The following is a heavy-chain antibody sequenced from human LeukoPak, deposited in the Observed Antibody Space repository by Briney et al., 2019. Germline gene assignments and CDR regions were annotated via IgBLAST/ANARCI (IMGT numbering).Heavy chain of an antibody. V-gene: IGHV3-23*01. Sequence: GGSLRLSCAASGFTFSSYAMSWVRQAPGKGLEWVSAISGSGGSTYYADSVKGRFTISRDNSKNTLYLQMNSLRAEDTAVYYCAKDRRWYNWNYGVFDYWGQGTLVTVSS. CDR3: AKDRRWYNWNYGVFDY. J-gene: IGHJ4*02. CDR2: ISGSGGST. CDR1: GFTFSSYA. D-gene: IGHD1-7*01.